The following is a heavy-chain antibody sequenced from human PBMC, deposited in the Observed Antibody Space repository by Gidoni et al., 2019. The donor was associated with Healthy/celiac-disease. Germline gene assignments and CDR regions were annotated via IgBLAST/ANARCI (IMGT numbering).Heavy chain of an antibody. D-gene: IGHD5-18*01. CDR1: GGSISSGGYY. CDR2: IYYSGSP. V-gene: IGHV4-31*03. CDR3: ARDFRDVDTAMPSY. Sequence: QVQLQESGPGLVKPSQTLSLTCTVSGGSISSGGYYWSWIRQHPGKGLEWIRYIYYSGSPYYNPSLKSRVTTSVDTSKNQFSLKLSSVTAAATAVYYCARDFRDVDTAMPSYWGQGTLVTVSS. J-gene: IGHJ4*02.